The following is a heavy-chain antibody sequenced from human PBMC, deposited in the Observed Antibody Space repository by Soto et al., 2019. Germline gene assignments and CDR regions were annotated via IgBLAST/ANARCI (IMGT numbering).Heavy chain of an antibody. J-gene: IGHJ3*02. V-gene: IGHV1-3*01. Sequence: QAQLVQSGAEMQKPGASVKVSCKAAGYTFSTYTMNWVRQAPGQSLEWMGWINAGSGNTKYSQNFQGRVSITRDTSASTVYMELTGLKSEDTAVYYCARDTETLGPRANDALDIWGQGTMVTVSS. CDR1: GYTFSTYT. CDR2: INAGSGNT. CDR3: ARDTETLGPRANDALDI. D-gene: IGHD3-3*02.